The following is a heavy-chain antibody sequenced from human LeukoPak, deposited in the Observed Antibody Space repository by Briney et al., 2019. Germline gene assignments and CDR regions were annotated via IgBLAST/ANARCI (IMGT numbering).Heavy chain of an antibody. J-gene: IGHJ3*02. CDR2: IIPIFGTA. CDR3: ATTVTTSLEAFDI. V-gene: IGHV1-69*01. Sequence: GASVKVSCKASGGTFSSYAISWVRQAPGQGLEWMGGIIPIFGTANYAQKFQGRVTITADESTSTAYMELSSPRSEDTAVYYCATTVTTSLEAFDIWGQGTMVTVSS. CDR1: GGTFSSYA. D-gene: IGHD4-17*01.